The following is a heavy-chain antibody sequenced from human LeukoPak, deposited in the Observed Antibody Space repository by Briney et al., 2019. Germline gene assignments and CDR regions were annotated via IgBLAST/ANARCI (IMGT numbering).Heavy chain of an antibody. V-gene: IGHV1-2*02. J-gene: IGHJ3*02. CDR2: INPNSGGT. D-gene: IGHD2-2*01. Sequence: GASVKVSCKASGYTFTGYYMHWVRQAPGQGLEWMRWINPNSGGTNYAQKFQGRVTMTRDTSISTAYMELSRLRSDDTAVYYCARGASSTSDAFDIWGQGTMVTVSS. CDR1: GYTFTGYY. CDR3: ARGASSTSDAFDI.